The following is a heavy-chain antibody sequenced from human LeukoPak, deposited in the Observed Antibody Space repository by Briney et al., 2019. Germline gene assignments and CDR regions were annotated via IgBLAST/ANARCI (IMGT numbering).Heavy chain of an antibody. V-gene: IGHV4-39*01. Sequence: SETLSLTCAVSGFSITSSGYYWGWIRQPPGKGLEWIGSISYSGDTYYNASLKSRVTISVDTSRNQFSLKLSSVTAADTAVYYCARHSGSSWSLPFDYWGQGTLVTVSS. D-gene: IGHD6-13*01. CDR1: GFSITSSGYY. J-gene: IGHJ4*02. CDR2: ISYSGDT. CDR3: ARHSGSSWSLPFDY.